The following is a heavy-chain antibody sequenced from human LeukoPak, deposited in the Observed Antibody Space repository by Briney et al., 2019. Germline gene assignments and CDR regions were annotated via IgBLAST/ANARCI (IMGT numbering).Heavy chain of an antibody. CDR2: ISSSSSYI. Sequence: PGGSLRLSCAASGFTFSNYNMNWVRQAPGKGLEWVSSISSSSSYIYYADSVKGRFTISRDNAKNSLYLQMNSLRAEDTAVYYCASATVSSGWYHLYYFDYWGQGTLVTVSS. D-gene: IGHD6-13*01. V-gene: IGHV3-21*01. J-gene: IGHJ4*02. CDR1: GFTFSNYN. CDR3: ASATVSSGWYHLYYFDY.